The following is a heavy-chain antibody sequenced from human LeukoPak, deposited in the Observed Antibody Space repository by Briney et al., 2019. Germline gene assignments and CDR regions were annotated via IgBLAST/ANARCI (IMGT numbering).Heavy chain of an antibody. CDR1: GFTFSSYE. V-gene: IGHV3-74*01. CDR3: GRGGKVEQLVLAR. D-gene: IGHD6-13*01. Sequence: GGSLRLSCVASGFTFSSYEMNWVRQAPGKGLVWVSRISSDGSSTTYADSVKGRFTISRDNAKNTLYLQMNSLRAEDTAVYYCGRGGKVEQLVLARWGQGSLVTVSS. CDR2: ISSDGSST. J-gene: IGHJ4*02.